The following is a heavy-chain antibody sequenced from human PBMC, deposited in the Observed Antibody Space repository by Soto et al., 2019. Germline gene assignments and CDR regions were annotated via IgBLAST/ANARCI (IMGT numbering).Heavy chain of an antibody. Sequence: SLRLSCAASGFTFSTFAMNWVRQAPGKGLECVSSIGADGGGAYYADSVKGRLTISRDNSKNTLYLHLNSLRAEDTAVYYCAKHPRAGISFFGYGGRGALATVS. J-gene: IGHJ4*02. V-gene: IGHV3-23*01. CDR3: AKHPRAGISFFGY. CDR2: IGADGGGA. D-gene: IGHD3-3*02. CDR1: GFTFSTFA.